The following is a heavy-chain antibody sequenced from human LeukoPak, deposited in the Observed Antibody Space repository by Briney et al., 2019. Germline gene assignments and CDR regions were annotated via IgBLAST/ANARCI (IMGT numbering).Heavy chain of an antibody. CDR3: ARYGVHYYDSSGYYDDY. J-gene: IGHJ4*02. V-gene: IGHV1-18*01. CDR1: GYTFTSYG. CDR2: ISAYNGNT. D-gene: IGHD3-22*01. Sequence: ASVKVSCKASGYTFTSYGIGWVRQAPGQGLEWMGWISAYNGNTNYAQKLQGRVTMTTDTSTSTAYMELRSLRSDDTAVYYCARYGVHYYDSSGYYDDYWGQGTLVTVSS.